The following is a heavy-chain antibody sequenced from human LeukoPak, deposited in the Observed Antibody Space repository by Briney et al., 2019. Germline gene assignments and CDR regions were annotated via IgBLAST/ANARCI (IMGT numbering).Heavy chain of an antibody. J-gene: IGHJ4*02. Sequence: ASVKVSCKASGYTFTGYYMDWVRQAPGQGLKWMGWINPNSGGTNYAQKFQGRVTMTRDTSISTAYMELSRLRSDDTAVYYCARRSAPNYNDYWGQGTLVTVSS. CDR2: INPNSGGT. D-gene: IGHD3-10*01. CDR3: ARRSAPNYNDY. V-gene: IGHV1-2*02. CDR1: GYTFTGYY.